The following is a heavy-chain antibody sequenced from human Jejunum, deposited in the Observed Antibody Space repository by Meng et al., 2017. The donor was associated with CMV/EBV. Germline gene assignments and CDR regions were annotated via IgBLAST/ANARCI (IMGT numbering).Heavy chain of an antibody. J-gene: IGHJ5*02. V-gene: IGHV3-30*02. CDR1: LSHYG. Sequence: LSHYGMHWVRQAPGKGLEWVAYLMYDGGNKFYADSARGRFTISKDISKNTLFLQMNALRVEDTAVYYCAKSALRYYSNSVDWFDPWGQGTLVTSPQ. CDR2: LMYDGGNK. CDR3: AKSALRYYSNSVDWFDP. D-gene: IGHD4-11*01.